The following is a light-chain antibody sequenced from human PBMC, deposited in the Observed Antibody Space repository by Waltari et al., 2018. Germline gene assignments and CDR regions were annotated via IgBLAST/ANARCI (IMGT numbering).Light chain of an antibody. CDR1: QSINSY. J-gene: IGKJ3*01. CDR2: AAS. CDR3: QQSYSSPRVT. Sequence: DIQMTQSPSSLSASVGDSVTITCRASQSINSYLNWYQQKPGKAPKLLIYAASSLQSGVPSRFSGSGSGTDFTLTISSLQPEDFATYYCQQSYSSPRVTFGPGTKVDIK. V-gene: IGKV1-39*01.